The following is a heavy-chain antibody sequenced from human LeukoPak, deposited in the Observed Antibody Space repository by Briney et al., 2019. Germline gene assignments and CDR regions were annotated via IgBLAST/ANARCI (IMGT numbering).Heavy chain of an antibody. J-gene: IGHJ6*03. V-gene: IGHV3-23*01. CDR2: ISGSGGST. D-gene: IGHD2-15*01. Sequence: GGSLRLSCAASGFTFSSYAMSWVRQAPGKGLEWVSAISGSGGSTYYADSVKGRFTISRDNSKNTLYLRMNSLRAEDTAVYYCAKGSGSYYYYYMDVWGKGTTVTVSS. CDR1: GFTFSSYA. CDR3: AKGSGSYYYYYMDV.